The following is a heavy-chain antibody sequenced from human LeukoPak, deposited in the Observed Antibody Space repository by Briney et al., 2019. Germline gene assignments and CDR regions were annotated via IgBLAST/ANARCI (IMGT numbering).Heavy chain of an antibody. CDR2: IRYDGSNK. V-gene: IGHV3-30*02. J-gene: IGHJ4*02. CDR3: AREGNYYDSSGYNWDPPRPFDY. D-gene: IGHD3-22*01. Sequence: GSLRLSCAASGFTFSSYGMHWVRQAPGKGLEWVAFIRYDGSNKYYADSVKGRFTISRDNSKNTLYLQMNSLRAEDTAVYYCAREGNYYDSSGYNWDPPRPFDYWGQGTLVTVSS. CDR1: GFTFSSYG.